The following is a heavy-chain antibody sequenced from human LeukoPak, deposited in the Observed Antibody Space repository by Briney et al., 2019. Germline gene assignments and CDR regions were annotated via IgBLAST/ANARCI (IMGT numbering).Heavy chain of an antibody. Sequence: SETLSLTCTISGGSLTSYYWSWIRQPPGKGLEWIGYVYYRGSTNSNPSLKSRVTISVDTSKSQFSLKMTSVTAADTAVYYCARQGSGGRAFDIWGQGTMVTVSS. V-gene: IGHV4-59*08. J-gene: IGHJ3*02. CDR3: ARQGSGGRAFDI. CDR1: GGSLTSYY. D-gene: IGHD1-26*01. CDR2: VYYRGST.